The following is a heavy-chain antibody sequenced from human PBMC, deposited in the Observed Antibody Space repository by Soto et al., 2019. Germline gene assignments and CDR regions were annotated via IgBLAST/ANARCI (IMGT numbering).Heavy chain of an antibody. CDR2: VDPNGGGS. J-gene: IGHJ4*02. CDR3: ATWVDYGDFEGFDF. Sequence: ASVKVPCKPSGYIFTDYKLHWVRQAPGQGLEWMGCVDPNGGGSNSARKFQGSVTMTWDTSITTAYLDLTRLTTNDSATYFCATWVDYGDFEGFDFWGQGTLVTVSS. D-gene: IGHD4-17*01. CDR1: GYIFTDYK. V-gene: IGHV1-2*04.